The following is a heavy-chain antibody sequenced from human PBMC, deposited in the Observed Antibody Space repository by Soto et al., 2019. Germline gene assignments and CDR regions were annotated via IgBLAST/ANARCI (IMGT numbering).Heavy chain of an antibody. V-gene: IGHV3-33*01. CDR3: ARDSVEMPY. J-gene: IGHJ4*02. CDR1: GFTFSSYG. D-gene: IGHD2-15*01. Sequence: QVQLVESGGGVVQPGRSQRLSCAASGFTFSSYGMHWVRQAPGKGLEWVAVIWYDGSNKYYADSVKGRFTISRDNSKNTLYLQMNSLRAEDTAVYYCARDSVEMPYWGQGTLVTVSS. CDR2: IWYDGSNK.